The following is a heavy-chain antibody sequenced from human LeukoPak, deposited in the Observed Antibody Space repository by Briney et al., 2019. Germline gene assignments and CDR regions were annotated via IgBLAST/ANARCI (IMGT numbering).Heavy chain of an antibody. CDR3: ARGSEYFQH. CDR2: IYSGGNT. J-gene: IGHJ1*01. Sequence: GGSLRLSCADSGFTVSSNSMSWVRQAPGKGLEWVSIIYSGGNTFHADSVKARFSISRDESRDTVYLQMNSLRAEDTAVYYCARGSEYFQHWGQGTLVTVS. V-gene: IGHV3-66*01. CDR1: GFTVSSNS.